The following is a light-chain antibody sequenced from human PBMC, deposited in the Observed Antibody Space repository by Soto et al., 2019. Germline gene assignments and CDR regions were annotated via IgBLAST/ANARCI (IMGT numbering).Light chain of an antibody. CDR2: AAS. V-gene: IGKV1-39*01. CDR1: QSISSY. Sequence: DIQMTQSPSSLSASVGDRVTITCRASQSISSYLNWYQQKPGKAPKLLIYAASSLQSGVPSRFSGGGSGTEFTLTISSLQPDDFATYYCQQYNTYSTFGQGTRLEIK. J-gene: IGKJ5*01. CDR3: QQYNTYST.